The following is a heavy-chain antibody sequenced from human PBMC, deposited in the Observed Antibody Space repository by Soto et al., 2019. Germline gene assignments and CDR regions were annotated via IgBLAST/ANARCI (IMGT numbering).Heavy chain of an antibody. Sequence: QVQLVQSGAEVKKPGASVKVSCKASGYTFTSYGISWVRLAPGQGLEWMGWISAYNGNTNYAQKHQGRVTMPTDTTKSTAYMELRNMRSDDTAVDYCARDLFMEQLVPLDYWGQGTLVTVSS. CDR1: GYTFTSYG. CDR2: ISAYNGNT. V-gene: IGHV1-18*01. CDR3: ARDLFMEQLVPLDY. J-gene: IGHJ4*02. D-gene: IGHD6-13*01.